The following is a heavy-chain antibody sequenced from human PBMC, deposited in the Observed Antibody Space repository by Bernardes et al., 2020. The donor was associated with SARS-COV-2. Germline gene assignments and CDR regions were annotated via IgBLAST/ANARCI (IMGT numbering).Heavy chain of an antibody. J-gene: IGHJ4*02. CDR3: TRGLELELITWFDY. D-gene: IGHD1-7*01. V-gene: IGHV3-30-3*01. CDR2: ISNDGSIK. Sequence: GGSLRLSCTASGFTFSSSAMHWVSQAPGKGPEWVAVISNDGSIKYYTDSVKGRFTISRDNSKNTLYLLMNSLRTDDTAVYYCTRGLELELITWFDYWGQGTLVTVSS. CDR1: GFTFSSSA.